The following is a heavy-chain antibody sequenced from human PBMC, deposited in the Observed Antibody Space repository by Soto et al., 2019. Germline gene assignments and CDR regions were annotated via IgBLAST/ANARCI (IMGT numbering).Heavy chain of an antibody. V-gene: IGHV3-48*02. Sequence: EVQLVESGGGLVQPGGSLRLSCAASRFTFSSYSMNWVRQAPGKGLEWVSYISSSSSTIYYADSVKGRFTISRDNAKNSLYLQMNSLRDEDTAVYYCARETVVTPHYFDYWGQGTLVTVSS. J-gene: IGHJ4*02. D-gene: IGHD2-21*02. CDR1: RFTFSSYS. CDR2: ISSSSSTI. CDR3: ARETVVTPHYFDY.